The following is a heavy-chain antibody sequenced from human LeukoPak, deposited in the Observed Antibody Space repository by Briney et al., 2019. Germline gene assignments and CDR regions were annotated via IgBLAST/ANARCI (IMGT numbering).Heavy chain of an antibody. J-gene: IGHJ4*02. CDR1: GFSFGDYA. CDR2: IRTKTYGGTT. D-gene: IGHD3-9*01. CDR3: SREDRYFDWLSAFHY. Sequence: PGGSLRLSCTASGFSFGDYAMNWFRQAPGKGLEWVGFIRTKTYGGTTEYAASVRGRFTISRDDSKSIVYLQMNSLKTEDTAVYWCSREDRYFDWLSAFHYWGQGTLVTVSS. V-gene: IGHV3-49*03.